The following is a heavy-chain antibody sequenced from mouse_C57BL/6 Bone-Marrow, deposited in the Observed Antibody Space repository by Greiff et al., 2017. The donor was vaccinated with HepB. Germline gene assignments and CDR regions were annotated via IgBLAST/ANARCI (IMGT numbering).Heavy chain of an antibody. J-gene: IGHJ2*01. D-gene: IGHD2-4*01. Sequence: QVQLQQPGAELVKPGASVKLSCKASGYTFTSYWMHWVKQRNGQGLEWIGMIHPNSGSTNYNEKFKSKATLTVDKSSSTAYMQRSSLTSEDSAVYSSARTPLYYDYLDYWGQGTTLTVSS. CDR2: IHPNSGST. V-gene: IGHV1-64*01. CDR3: ARTPLYYDYLDY. CDR1: GYTFTSYW.